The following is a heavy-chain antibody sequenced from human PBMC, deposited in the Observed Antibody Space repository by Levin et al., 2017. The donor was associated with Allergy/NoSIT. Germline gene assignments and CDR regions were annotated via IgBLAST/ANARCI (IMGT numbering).Heavy chain of an antibody. V-gene: IGHV1-2*02. J-gene: IGHJ6*02. D-gene: IGHD1-26*01. CDR2: INPHSGGT. CDR1: GYTFTGYF. CDR3: ARIEGVTTGFYGLDV. Sequence: PGESLKISCKGSGYTFTGYFLHWVRQAPGQGLEWMGWINPHSGGTNYTQKFQGRVTMTRDTSLSTAYMELSRLRSDDTAVYYCARIEGVTTGFYGLDVWGQGTSVTVSS.